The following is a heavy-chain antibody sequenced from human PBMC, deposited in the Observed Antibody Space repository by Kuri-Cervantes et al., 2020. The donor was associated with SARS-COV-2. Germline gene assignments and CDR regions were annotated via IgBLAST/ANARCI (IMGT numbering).Heavy chain of an antibody. CDR3: AKSGLYTSNWNLFDH. J-gene: IGHJ4*02. D-gene: IGHD6-13*01. Sequence: GGSLRLSCAASGYSFSSFALSWVRQAPGKGLEWVSSISGGGYSTYYADSVKGRFTISRDTSQKTLYLQMNSLRADGTALYYCAKSGLYTSNWNLFDHWGQGTLVTVSS. CDR1: GYSFSSFA. V-gene: IGHV3-23*01. CDR2: ISGGGYST.